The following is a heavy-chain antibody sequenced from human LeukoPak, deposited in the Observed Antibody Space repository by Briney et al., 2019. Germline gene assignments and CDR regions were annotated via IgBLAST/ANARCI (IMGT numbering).Heavy chain of an antibody. CDR2: INWNSDSI. D-gene: IGHD6-13*01. J-gene: IGHJ3*02. Sequence: PGRSLRLSCAVSGFTFDDYAMHWVRQVPGKGLEWVSGINWNSDSIGYADSVKGRFTTSRDNAKNSLYLQMNSLRAEDTAVYYCAKDLGYSSIHDAFDIWGQGTMVTVSS. CDR1: GFTFDDYA. CDR3: AKDLGYSSIHDAFDI. V-gene: IGHV3-9*01.